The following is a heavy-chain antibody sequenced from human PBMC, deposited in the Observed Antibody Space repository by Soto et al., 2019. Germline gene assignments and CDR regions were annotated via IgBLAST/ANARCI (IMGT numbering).Heavy chain of an antibody. J-gene: IGHJ4*02. Sequence: QVQLVQSGAEVKKPGSSVNVSCKASGGTFSSYTISWVRQAPGQGLEWMGRIIPILGIANSAQKFQGRVTITADKSTSTAYMELSSLRSEDTAVYFCARDRDYGSGSYFDYWGQGTLVTVSS. V-gene: IGHV1-69*08. D-gene: IGHD3-10*01. CDR3: ARDRDYGSGSYFDY. CDR1: GGTFSSYT. CDR2: IIPILGIA.